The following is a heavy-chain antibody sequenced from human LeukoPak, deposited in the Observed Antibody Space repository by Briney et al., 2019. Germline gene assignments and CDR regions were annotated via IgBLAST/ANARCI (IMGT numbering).Heavy chain of an antibody. D-gene: IGHD5-18*01. CDR3: ARDLTRRGYSYGYD. J-gene: IGHJ3*01. CDR2: IKQDGSEK. CDR1: GFTFSSYW. Sequence: GGSLRLSCAASGFTFSSYWMSWVRQAPGKGLEWVANIKQDGSEKYYVDSVKGRFTISRDNAKNSLYLQMNSLRAEDTAVYYCARDLTRRGYSYGYDWGQGTMVTVSS. V-gene: IGHV3-7*01.